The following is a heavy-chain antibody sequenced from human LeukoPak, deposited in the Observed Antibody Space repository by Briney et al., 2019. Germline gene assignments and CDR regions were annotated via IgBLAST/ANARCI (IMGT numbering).Heavy chain of an antibody. Sequence: PGGSLRLSCAASGFTFSSYSMNWVRQAPGKGLEWVSSISSSSSYIYYADSVKGRFTISRDNAKNSLYLQMNSLRAEDTAVYYCARDFQVRYSSSWYGYWGQGTLVTVSS. CDR3: ARDFQVRYSSSWYGY. J-gene: IGHJ4*02. V-gene: IGHV3-21*01. D-gene: IGHD6-13*01. CDR1: GFTFSSYS. CDR2: ISSSSSYI.